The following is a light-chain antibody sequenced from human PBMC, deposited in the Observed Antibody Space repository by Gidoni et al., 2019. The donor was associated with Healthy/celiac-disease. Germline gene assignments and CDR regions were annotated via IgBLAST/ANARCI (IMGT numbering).Light chain of an antibody. J-gene: IGLJ2*01. CDR3: CSYAGSSTPVV. Sequence: HSALTQPASVSGSPGQTITISCTGTSSAVGSYNLVSWYQQHPGKAPKLMIYEGSKRPSGVSNRFSGSKSGNTASLTISGLQAEDEADYYCCSYAGSSTPVVFGGGTKLTVL. V-gene: IGLV2-23*01. CDR1: SSAVGSYNL. CDR2: EGS.